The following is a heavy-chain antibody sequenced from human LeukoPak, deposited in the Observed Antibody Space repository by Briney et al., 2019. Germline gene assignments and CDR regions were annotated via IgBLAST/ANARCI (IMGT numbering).Heavy chain of an antibody. CDR2: ISGSGGRT. J-gene: IGHJ4*02. CDR3: AKDGYTEWLGLYYFDY. CDR1: GFTFRNYG. Sequence: GGSLRLSCAASGFTFRNYGMSWVRQAPGKGLEWVSGISGSGGRTYYADFVKGRFTISRDNSKNTLFLQMNSLRAEDTAVYYCAKDGYTEWLGLYYFDYWGQGTLVTVSS. V-gene: IGHV3-23*01. D-gene: IGHD6-19*01.